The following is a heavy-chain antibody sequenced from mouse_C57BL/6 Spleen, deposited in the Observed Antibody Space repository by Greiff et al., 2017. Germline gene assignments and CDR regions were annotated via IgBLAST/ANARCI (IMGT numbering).Heavy chain of an antibody. J-gene: IGHJ2*01. CDR2: ISSGGSYT. Sequence: EVQRVESGGDLVKPGGSLKLSCAASGFTFSSYGMSWVRQTPDKRLEWVATISSGGSYTYYPDSVKGRFTISRDNAKNTLYLQMSSLKSEDTAMYYCARHGGLRLGDYFDYWGQGTTLTVSS. D-gene: IGHD2-4*01. CDR1: GFTFSSYG. V-gene: IGHV5-6*01. CDR3: ARHGGLRLGDYFDY.